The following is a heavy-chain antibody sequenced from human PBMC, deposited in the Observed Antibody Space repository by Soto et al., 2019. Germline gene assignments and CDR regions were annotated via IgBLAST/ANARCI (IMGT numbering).Heavy chain of an antibody. D-gene: IGHD6-6*01. CDR1: GGSISSYY. V-gene: IGHV4-59*01. J-gene: IGHJ4*02. Sequence: ASETLSLTCTVSGGSISSYYWSWIRHPPGKGLEWIGYIYYSVSTNYNPSLKSRVTISVDTSKNQFSLKLSSVTAADTAVYYCASSSLNIAAPFDYWGQGTLVTVSS. CDR3: ASSSLNIAAPFDY. CDR2: IYYSVST.